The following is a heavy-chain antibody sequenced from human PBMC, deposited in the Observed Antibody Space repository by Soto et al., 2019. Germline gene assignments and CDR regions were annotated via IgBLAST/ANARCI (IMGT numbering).Heavy chain of an antibody. CDR2: VFPTGST. Sequence: SETLSLTCAVSGGSVNNNNWWGWVRQPPGKGLEWIGEVFPTGSTNYIPSLKSRLTMSIDNSKNQLSLRLTSVTAADTAVYYCAREMNYYDTSGDSYFDYWGQGTLVTVSS. CDR1: GGSVNNNNW. CDR3: AREMNYYDTSGDSYFDY. J-gene: IGHJ4*02. D-gene: IGHD3-22*01. V-gene: IGHV4-4*02.